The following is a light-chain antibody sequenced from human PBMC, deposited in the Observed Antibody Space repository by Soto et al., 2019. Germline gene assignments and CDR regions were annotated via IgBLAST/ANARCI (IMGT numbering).Light chain of an antibody. CDR2: DVS. Sequence: QSALTQPRSVSGSPGQSVTISCTGTSSDVGGYNYVSWYQQHPGKAPKLMIYDVSKRPSGVPDRFSGYKSGNTASLTISGLQAEDEADYYCCSSAGSYTFVVFGGGTKLTVL. V-gene: IGLV2-11*01. CDR1: SSDVGGYNY. J-gene: IGLJ2*01. CDR3: CSSAGSYTFVV.